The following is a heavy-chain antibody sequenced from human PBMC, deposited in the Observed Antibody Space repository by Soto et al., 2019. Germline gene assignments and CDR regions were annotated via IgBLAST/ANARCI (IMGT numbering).Heavy chain of an antibody. V-gene: IGHV1-18*01. CDR2: ISAYNGNT. CDR1: GSTFTSYG. Sequence: ASLKVACKTAGSTFTSYGISCGRQSPGQGLEWMGWISAYNGNTNYAQKLQGRVTMTTDTSTSTAYMELRSLRSDDTAVYYCAREGGAVTPRYFEYWGQGTLVTVSS. D-gene: IGHD3-3*01. CDR3: AREGGAVTPRYFEY. J-gene: IGHJ4*02.